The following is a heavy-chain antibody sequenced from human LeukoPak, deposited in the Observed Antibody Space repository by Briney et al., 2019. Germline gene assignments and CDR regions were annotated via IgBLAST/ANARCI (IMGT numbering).Heavy chain of an antibody. V-gene: IGHV4-31*03. CDR1: GGSISSGGYY. D-gene: IGHD6-25*01. Sequence: SETLSLTCTVSGGSISSGGYYWSWIRQHPGKGLEWIGYIHFSGSTNYNPSLKSRVTISVDTSKNQFSLKLSSVTAADTAVYYCARGSGLGYSGFYNWFDPWGQGTLVTVSS. J-gene: IGHJ5*02. CDR2: IHFSGST. CDR3: ARGSGLGYSGFYNWFDP.